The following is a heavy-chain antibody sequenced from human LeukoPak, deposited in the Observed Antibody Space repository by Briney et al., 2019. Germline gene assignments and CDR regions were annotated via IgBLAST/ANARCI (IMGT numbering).Heavy chain of an antibody. J-gene: IGHJ4*02. Sequence: PSETLSLTCAVYGVSFSGYYWSWIRQPPGKGLEGIGEINHSGSTNYNPSLKSRVTISVDTSKNQFSLKLSSVTAAYTAVYYCARWEGGSYYDFDYWGQGTLVTVS. CDR2: INHSGST. CDR1: GVSFSGYY. D-gene: IGHD1-26*01. V-gene: IGHV4-34*01. CDR3: ARWEGGSYYDFDY.